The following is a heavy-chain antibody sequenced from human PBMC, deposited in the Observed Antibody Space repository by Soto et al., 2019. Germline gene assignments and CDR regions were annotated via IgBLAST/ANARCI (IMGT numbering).Heavy chain of an antibody. D-gene: IGHD2-15*01. J-gene: IGHJ4*02. CDR1: GSTFTRYY. CDR2: IDPSAGST. Sequence: ASVKVSCKASGSTFTRYYMHWVRQAPGQGLECVGIIDPSAGSTTYAQTFQGRVTMTRDTSTRTVYMQLSGLRSEDTALYYCARCPVPGGTSLFYFDYWGKGTLVTVSS. V-gene: IGHV1-46*01. CDR3: ARCPVPGGTSLFYFDY.